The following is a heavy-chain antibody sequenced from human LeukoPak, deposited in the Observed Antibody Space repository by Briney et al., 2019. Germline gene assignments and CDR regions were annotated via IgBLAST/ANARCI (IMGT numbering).Heavy chain of an antibody. J-gene: IGHJ4*02. CDR3: ARSPYSSSIDY. Sequence: KASETLSLTCTVSGGSISSYYWSWIRQPPGRGLEWIGCISYSGSANYNPSLKSRVTISVDTSKNQFSLKLSSVTAADTAVHFCARSPYSSSIDYWGQGTLVTVSS. D-gene: IGHD6-13*01. CDR2: ISYSGSA. CDR1: GGSISSYY. V-gene: IGHV4-59*08.